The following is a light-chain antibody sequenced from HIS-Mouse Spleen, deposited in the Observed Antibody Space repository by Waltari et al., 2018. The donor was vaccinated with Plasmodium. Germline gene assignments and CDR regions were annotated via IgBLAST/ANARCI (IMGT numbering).Light chain of an antibody. V-gene: IGLV3-10*01. CDR3: YSTDSSGNHRV. J-gene: IGLJ3*02. CDR1: ALPKKY. Sequence: SYELTQPPSVSVSPGQTPRITCSGDALPKKYAYWYQQKSGQAPVLVIYEDSKRPSGIPDIFSGSSSGTMATLTISGDQVEDEADYYCYSTDSSGNHRVFGGGTKLTVL. CDR2: EDS.